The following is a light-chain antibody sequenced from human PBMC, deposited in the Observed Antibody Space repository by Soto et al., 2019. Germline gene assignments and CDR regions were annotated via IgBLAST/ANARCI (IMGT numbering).Light chain of an antibody. CDR2: EVS. Sequence: QSVLTQPASVSASPGQSITISCTGTSSDVGTNNYVSWYQQDPGKAPKFMIFEVSNRPSGVSSRFSGSKSGNTASLTISRLQTEHEADYYCASYTISRTLVFGGGTKLTVL. CDR1: SSDVGTNNY. CDR3: ASYTISRTLV. J-gene: IGLJ3*02. V-gene: IGLV2-14*01.